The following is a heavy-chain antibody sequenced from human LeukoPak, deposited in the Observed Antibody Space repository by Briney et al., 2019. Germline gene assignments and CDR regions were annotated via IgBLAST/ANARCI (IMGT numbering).Heavy chain of an antibody. Sequence: GGSLRLSCAASGFTFDSYAMSWVRRAPGKGLEWVSAISGSGGNTFYADSVKGRFTISRDNSKNALSLQMNSLRAEDTAVYYCARDLVGAVDYWGQGTLVTVSS. J-gene: IGHJ4*02. V-gene: IGHV3-23*01. D-gene: IGHD1-26*01. CDR3: ARDLVGAVDY. CDR1: GFTFDSYA. CDR2: ISGSGGNT.